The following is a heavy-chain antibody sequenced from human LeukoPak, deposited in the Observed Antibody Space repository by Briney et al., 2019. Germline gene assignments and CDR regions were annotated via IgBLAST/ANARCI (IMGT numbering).Heavy chain of an antibody. CDR1: GFTFSSYA. CDR2: ISGSGGST. J-gene: IGHJ3*02. CDR3: AQGGGYRGAFDI. V-gene: IGHV3-23*01. D-gene: IGHD1-1*01. Sequence: GGSLRLSCAASGFTFSSYAMSWVRQAPGKGLEWVSAISGSGGSTYYADSVKGRFTISRDNSKNTLYLQMNSLRAEDTAVYYCAQGGGYRGAFDIWGQGTMVTVSS.